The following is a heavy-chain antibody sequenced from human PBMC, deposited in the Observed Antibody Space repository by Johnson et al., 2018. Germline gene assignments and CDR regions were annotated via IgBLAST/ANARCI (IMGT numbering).Heavy chain of an antibody. CDR2: IKQDGSEK. Sequence: VQLVETGGGLVQPGGSLRLSCAASGFTFSSYWMSWVRQAPGKGLEWVANIKQDGSEKYYVDSVKGRFTISRDNAKNSLYLQMNSLRAGDTAVSYWAGVPPMVNDAFDIGGQGTMVTVSS. D-gene: IGHD5-18*01. CDR1: GFTFSSYW. J-gene: IGHJ3*02. V-gene: IGHV3-7*01. CDR3: AGVPPMVNDAFDI.